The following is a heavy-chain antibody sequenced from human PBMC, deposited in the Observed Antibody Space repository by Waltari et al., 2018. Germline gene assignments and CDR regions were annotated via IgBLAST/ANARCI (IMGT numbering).Heavy chain of an antibody. CDR3: ARGPGGGVVIFYYMDV. J-gene: IGHJ6*03. CDR2: ISSSSSYI. D-gene: IGHD3-3*01. Sequence: EVQLVESGGGLVKPGGSLRLSCAASGFTFSSYSRNWVRQAPGKGLEWVSSISSSSSYIYYADSVKGRFTISRDNAKNSLYLQMNSLRAEDTAVYYCARGPGGGVVIFYYMDVWGKGTTVTISS. CDR1: GFTFSSYS. V-gene: IGHV3-21*01.